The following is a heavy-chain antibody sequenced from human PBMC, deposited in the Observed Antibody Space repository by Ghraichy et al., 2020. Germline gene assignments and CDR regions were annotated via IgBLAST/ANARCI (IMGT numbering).Heavy chain of an antibody. D-gene: IGHD3-3*01. CDR3: ARGSGAIFGVVINLGIGPYYYYGMDV. CDR1: GGSFSGYY. Sequence: ETLSLTCAVYGGSFSGYYWSWIRQPPGKGLEWIGEINHSGSTNYNPSLKSRVTISVDTSKNQFSLKLSSVTAADTAVYYCARGSGAIFGVVINLGIGPYYYYGMDVWGQGTTVTVSS. J-gene: IGHJ6*02. CDR2: INHSGST. V-gene: IGHV4-34*01.